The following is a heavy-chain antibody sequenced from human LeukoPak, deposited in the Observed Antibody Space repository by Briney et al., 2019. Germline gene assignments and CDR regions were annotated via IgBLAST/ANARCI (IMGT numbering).Heavy chain of an antibody. Sequence: PSETLSLTCTVSGGSISIGDYYWSWIRQPPGKGLEWIGYIYYSGSTYYNPSLKSRVTISVDTSKNQFSLKLSSVTAADTAVYYCAREVITGTPNAFDIWGQGTMVTVSS. CDR2: IYYSGST. J-gene: IGHJ3*02. V-gene: IGHV4-30-4*01. CDR1: GGSISIGDYY. CDR3: AREVITGTPNAFDI. D-gene: IGHD1-20*01.